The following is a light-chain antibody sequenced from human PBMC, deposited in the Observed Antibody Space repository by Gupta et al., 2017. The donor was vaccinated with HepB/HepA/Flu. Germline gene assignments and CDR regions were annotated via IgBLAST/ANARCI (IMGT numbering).Light chain of an antibody. J-gene: IGKJ4*01. V-gene: IGKV4-1*01. CDR2: WAS. CDR3: QQYYSNPLT. Sequence: DLVMTQSPDSLAVFLGERATINCKSSQSVLYSSNNKNYLGWYQKKPGQPPKLLIYWASTRESGVPDRFSGSGSGTDFTLTISSLQAEDVAVYYCQQYYSNPLTFGGGTKVEIK. CDR1: QSVLYSSNNKNY.